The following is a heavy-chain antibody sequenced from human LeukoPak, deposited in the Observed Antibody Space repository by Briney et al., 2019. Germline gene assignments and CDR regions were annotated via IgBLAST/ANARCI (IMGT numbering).Heavy chain of an antibody. CDR3: AREPCSSTSCYHDY. D-gene: IGHD2-2*01. CDR2: ISVYNDNT. Sequence: ASVKVSCKASGYTFTSYGISWVRQAPGQGLEWMGWISVYNDNTNSAQKLQGRVTMTTDTSTSTAYMELRSLRSDDTAVYYCAREPCSSTSCYHDYWGQGTLVTVSS. CDR1: GYTFTSYG. J-gene: IGHJ4*02. V-gene: IGHV1-18*01.